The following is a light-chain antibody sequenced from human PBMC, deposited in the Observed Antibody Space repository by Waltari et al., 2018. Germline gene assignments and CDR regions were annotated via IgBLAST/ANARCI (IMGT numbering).Light chain of an antibody. Sequence: EIVLTQSPGTLSLSPGERVTLSCRASQTVISSYLAWYQQKPGQAPRLLIYETSSRATGIPGRFSGSRSGTDFTLTISRLEPEDSAVYYCQQYGSSPRYTFGQGTKLEIK. CDR1: QTVISSY. J-gene: IGKJ2*01. V-gene: IGKV3-20*01. CDR3: QQYGSSPRYT. CDR2: ETS.